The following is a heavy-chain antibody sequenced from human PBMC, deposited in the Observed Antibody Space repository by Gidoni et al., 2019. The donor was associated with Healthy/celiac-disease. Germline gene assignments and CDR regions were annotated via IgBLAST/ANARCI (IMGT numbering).Heavy chain of an antibody. CDR3: ATVHYSRSGLFYYFDY. J-gene: IGHJ4*02. CDR2: FDPEDGET. CDR1: GYTLTDLS. Sequence: QVQLVQSGAEVKKPGASVKVSCTVSGYTLTDLSIPWVRQAPGKGLEWMGGFDPEDGETIYAQKFQGRVTMTEDTSTDTAYMELSSLRSEDTAVYYCATVHYSRSGLFYYFDYWGQGTLVTVSS. V-gene: IGHV1-24*01. D-gene: IGHD3-22*01.